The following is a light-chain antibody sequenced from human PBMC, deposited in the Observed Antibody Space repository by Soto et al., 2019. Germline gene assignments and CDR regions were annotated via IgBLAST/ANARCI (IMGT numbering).Light chain of an antibody. V-gene: IGLV2-23*02. J-gene: IGLJ1*01. CDR3: CSFAGSTPYV. CDR2: GVT. CDR1: SSDIGRYKL. Sequence: QSVLTQPASVSGSPGQSITISCIGTSSDIGRYKLVSWYQHHPGKAPKLIIYGVTKRPSGVSNRFSASKSGNTASPTISGLQAEDEADYYCCSFAGSTPYVFGTGTKVTVL.